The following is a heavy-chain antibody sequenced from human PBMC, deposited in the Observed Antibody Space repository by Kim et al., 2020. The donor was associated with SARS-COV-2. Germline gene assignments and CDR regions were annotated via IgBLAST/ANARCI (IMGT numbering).Heavy chain of an antibody. Sequence: YNPSRKNRVTISVDTSKNQFSLKLSSVTAADTAVYYCARLSIAVAGTDYWGQGTLVTVSS. J-gene: IGHJ4*02. D-gene: IGHD6-19*01. V-gene: IGHV4-34*01. CDR3: ARLSIAVAGTDY.